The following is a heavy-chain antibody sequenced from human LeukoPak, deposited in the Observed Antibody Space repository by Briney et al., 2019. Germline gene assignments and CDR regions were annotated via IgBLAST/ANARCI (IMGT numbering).Heavy chain of an antibody. CDR1: GFTFSSYS. D-gene: IGHD6-19*01. Sequence: GRSLRLSCAASGFTFSSYSMNWVRQAPGKGLEWVSSISSSSSYIYYADSVKGRFTISRDNAKNSLYLQMNSLRAEDTAVYYCATLRSKIAVAGTSAFDIWGQGTMVTVSS. J-gene: IGHJ3*02. V-gene: IGHV3-21*01. CDR2: ISSSSSYI. CDR3: ATLRSKIAVAGTSAFDI.